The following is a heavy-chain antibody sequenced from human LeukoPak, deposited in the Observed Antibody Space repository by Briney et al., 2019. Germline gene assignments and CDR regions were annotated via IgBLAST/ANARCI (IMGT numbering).Heavy chain of an antibody. CDR2: ISYDGSNK. D-gene: IGHD5-18*01. J-gene: IGHJ4*02. V-gene: IGHV3-30*04. CDR3: ASMYVLGYSYGYYLDY. CDR1: GFTFSSYA. Sequence: PGGSLRLSCAASGFTFSSYAMHWVRQAPGKGLEWVAVISYDGSNKYYADSVKGRFTISRDNSKNTLYLQMNSLRAEDTAAYYCASMYVLGYSYGYYLDYWGQGTLVTVSS.